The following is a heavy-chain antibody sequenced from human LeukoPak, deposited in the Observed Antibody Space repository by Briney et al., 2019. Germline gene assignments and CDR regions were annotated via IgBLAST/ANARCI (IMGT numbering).Heavy chain of an antibody. Sequence: SETLSLTCAVSGYSISSGYYWGWIRQPPGKGLEWIGSIYHSGSTYYNPSLKSRVTISVDTSKNQFSLKLSSVTAADTAVYYCATTGTKPDYWGQGTLVTVSS. CDR2: IYHSGST. CDR3: ATTGTKPDY. V-gene: IGHV4-38-2*01. D-gene: IGHD1-7*01. CDR1: GYSISSGYY. J-gene: IGHJ4*02.